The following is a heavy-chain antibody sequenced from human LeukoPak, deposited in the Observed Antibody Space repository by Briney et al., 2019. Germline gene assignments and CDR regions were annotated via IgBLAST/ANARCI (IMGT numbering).Heavy chain of an antibody. CDR1: GFTFSSYA. D-gene: IGHD4-11*01. J-gene: IGHJ3*02. CDR3: AKEHNDYDAFDI. Sequence: PGGSLRLSCAASGFTFSSYAMHWVRQAPGKGLEWITVISYDGSNKYYADSVKGRFTISRDNSKNTLYLQMNSLRAEDTAVYYCAKEHNDYDAFDIWGQGTMVTVSS. V-gene: IGHV3-30-3*01. CDR2: ISYDGSNK.